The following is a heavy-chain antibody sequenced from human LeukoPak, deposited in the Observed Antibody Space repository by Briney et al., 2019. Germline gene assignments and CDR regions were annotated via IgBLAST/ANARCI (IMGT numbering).Heavy chain of an antibody. D-gene: IGHD3-3*01. V-gene: IGHV4-4*07. CDR1: GGSTSSYY. Sequence: PSETLSLTCTVSGGSTSSYYWSWIRQPAGKGLEWIGRIYTSGSTNYNPSLKSRVTISVDKSKNQFSLKLSSVTAADTAVYYCAGSGYSLDACDIWGQGTMVTVSS. CDR3: AGSGYSLDACDI. CDR2: IYTSGST. J-gene: IGHJ3*02.